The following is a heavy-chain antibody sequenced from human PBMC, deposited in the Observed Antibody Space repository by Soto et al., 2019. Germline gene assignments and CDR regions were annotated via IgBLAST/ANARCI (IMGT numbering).Heavy chain of an antibody. J-gene: IGHJ5*02. D-gene: IGHD1-26*01. CDR2: IIPIFGTA. CDR1: GYTFTSYA. V-gene: IGHV1-69*13. Sequence: SVKVSCKASGYTFTSYAISWVRQAPGQGLEWMGGIIPIFGTANYAQKFQGRVTITADESTSTAYMELSSLRSEDTAVFYCALYSGKYSGLGPSWGQGTQVTVSS. CDR3: ALYSGKYSGLGPS.